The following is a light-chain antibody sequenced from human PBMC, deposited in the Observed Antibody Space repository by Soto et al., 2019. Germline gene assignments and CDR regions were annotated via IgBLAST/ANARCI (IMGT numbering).Light chain of an antibody. CDR2: RAS. V-gene: IGKV1-5*03. CDR1: QSISTW. CDR3: QEYKEWT. J-gene: IGKJ1*01. Sequence: DLQMTQSPSTLSASVGARVTITCRASQSISTWLAWYQQKPGKAPKLLIYRASSLESGVPSRFSGSGSGTEFTLTISSLQPEDSATYFCQEYKEWTFGQGTKVEIK.